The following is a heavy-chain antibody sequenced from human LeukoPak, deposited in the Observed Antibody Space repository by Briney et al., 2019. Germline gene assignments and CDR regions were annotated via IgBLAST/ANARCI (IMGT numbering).Heavy chain of an antibody. V-gene: IGHV3-23*01. CDR2: ISGSGDNT. J-gene: IGHJ3*02. D-gene: IGHD3-16*01. CDR3: AKPQGGVSARDAFDI. CDR1: GFTFSTYA. Sequence: GGSLRLSCAASGFTFSTYAMNWVRQAPGKGLEWVSAISGSGDNTYHADSVKGRFSISRDNSKNTLYLQMNNLRAEDTAVYYCAKPQGGVSARDAFDIWGQGTMVTVSS.